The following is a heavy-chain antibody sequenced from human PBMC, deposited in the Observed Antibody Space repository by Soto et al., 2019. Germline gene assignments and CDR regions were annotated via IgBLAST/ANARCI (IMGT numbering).Heavy chain of an antibody. Sequence: GGSLRLSCAASGFTFSDYYMSWIRQAPGKGLEWVSYISSSGSTTYYADSVKGRFTISRDNAKNSLYLQMNSLRAEDTAVYYCASAFDDYDFWSGYYPPNFWGQGTLVTVSS. CDR2: ISSSGSTT. CDR1: GFTFSDYY. V-gene: IGHV3-11*01. J-gene: IGHJ4*02. D-gene: IGHD3-3*01. CDR3: ASAFDDYDFWSGYYPPNF.